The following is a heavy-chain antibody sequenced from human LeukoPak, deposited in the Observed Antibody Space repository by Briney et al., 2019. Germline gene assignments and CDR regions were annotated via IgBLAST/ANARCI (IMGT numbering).Heavy chain of an antibody. V-gene: IGHV3-74*01. J-gene: IGHJ6*03. D-gene: IGHD2-2*01. CDR1: GFTFSSYW. CDR2: INTDGSST. Sequence: GGSLRLSCAASGFTFSSYWMHWVRQAPGKGLVWVSRINTDGSSTNYADSVKGRFTISRDNSKNTLYLQMNSLRAEDTAVYYCAKDTFVVVPAFHYYMDVWGKGTTVTVSS. CDR3: AKDTFVVVPAFHYYMDV.